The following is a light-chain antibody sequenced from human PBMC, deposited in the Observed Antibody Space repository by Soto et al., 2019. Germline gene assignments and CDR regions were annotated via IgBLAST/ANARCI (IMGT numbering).Light chain of an antibody. J-gene: IGKJ4*01. CDR1: QSVRSF. V-gene: IGKV3-11*01. CDR3: QQHNNWPPLT. Sequence: DIVLTQSPATLSLSPGERATLSCRASQSVRSFLAWYQQKPGQTPRLLIYDASNRATGIPARFNGSGSGTDLTLTIISLEPEDFAVYYCQQHNNWPPLTFGGGTKVEIK. CDR2: DAS.